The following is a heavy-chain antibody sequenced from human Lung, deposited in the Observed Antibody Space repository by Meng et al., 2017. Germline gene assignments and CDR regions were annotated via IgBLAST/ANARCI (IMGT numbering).Heavy chain of an antibody. CDR1: GGSFSDYY. V-gene: IGHV4-34*01. CDR3: ARGPTTMAHDFDY. CDR2: INHSGST. D-gene: IGHD1-26*01. Sequence: QVQVQEWGAGLLYTSETLSLTFVVSGGSFSDYYWSWIRQPPGKGLEWIGEINHSGSTNYNPSLGSRATISVDTSQNNLSLKLSSVTAADAAVYYCARGPTTMAHDFDYWGQGTLVTVSS. J-gene: IGHJ4*02.